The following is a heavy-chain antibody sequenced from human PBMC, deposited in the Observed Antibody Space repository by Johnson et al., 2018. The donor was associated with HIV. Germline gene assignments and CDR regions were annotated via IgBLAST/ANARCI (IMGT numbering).Heavy chain of an antibody. CDR1: QFTFSDYG. V-gene: IGHV3-30*02. D-gene: IGHD6-6*01. Sequence: VQLVESGGGVVRPGGSLRLSCAASQFTFSDYGMHWVRQAPGKGLEWVTFIRYDGSEQSYADSVKGRFTISRDNSKNTLYLQMNSLRAEDTAVYYCARDIFGYSSSSVPDAFDIWGQGTMVTVSS. CDR3: ARDIFGYSSSSVPDAFDI. CDR2: IRYDGSEQ. J-gene: IGHJ3*02.